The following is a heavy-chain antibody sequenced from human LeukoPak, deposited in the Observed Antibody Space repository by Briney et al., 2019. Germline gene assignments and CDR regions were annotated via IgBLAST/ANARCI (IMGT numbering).Heavy chain of an antibody. Sequence: SETLPLTCTVSGGSISSYYWSWIRQPPGKGLEWIGYIYNSGSTNYNPSLKSRVTISVDTSKNQFSLKLSSVTAADTAVYYCARFSSSGWYLDVWGQGTTVTVSS. D-gene: IGHD6-19*01. J-gene: IGHJ6*02. CDR1: GGSISSYY. CDR2: IYNSGST. V-gene: IGHV4-59*08. CDR3: ARFSSSGWYLDV.